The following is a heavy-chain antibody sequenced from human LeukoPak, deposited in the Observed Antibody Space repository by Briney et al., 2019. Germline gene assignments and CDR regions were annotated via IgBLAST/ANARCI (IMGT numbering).Heavy chain of an antibody. D-gene: IGHD6-25*01. V-gene: IGHV5-51*01. Sequence: GESLKISCKGSGYSFTSYWSGWVRQMPGKGLELMGIIYPGDSDTRYSPSFQGQVTISADKSISTAYLQWSSLKASDTAMYYCARRGLTAAHPFDYWGQGTLVTVSS. CDR2: IYPGDSDT. CDR3: ARRGLTAAHPFDY. CDR1: GYSFTSYW. J-gene: IGHJ4*02.